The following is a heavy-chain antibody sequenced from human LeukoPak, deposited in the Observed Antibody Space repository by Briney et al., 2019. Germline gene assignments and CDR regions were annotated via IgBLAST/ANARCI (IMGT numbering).Heavy chain of an antibody. CDR2: INPNSGGT. V-gene: IGHV1-2*02. CDR1: GGTFSSYY. Sequence: ASVKVSCKASGGTFSSYYMHWVRQAPGQGLEWMGWINPNSGGTNYAQKFQGRVTMTRDTSISTAYMELSRLRSDDTAVYYCAREYSSSWYWFCWGQGTLVTVSS. CDR3: AREYSSSWYWFC. D-gene: IGHD6-13*01. J-gene: IGHJ4*02.